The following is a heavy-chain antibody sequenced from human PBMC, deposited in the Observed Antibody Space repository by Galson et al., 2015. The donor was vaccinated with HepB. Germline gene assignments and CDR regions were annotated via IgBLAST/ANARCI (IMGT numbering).Heavy chain of an antibody. CDR2: ISGSGGNT. D-gene: IGHD6-13*01. CDR1: GFTFSTNA. Sequence: SLRLSCAASGFTFSTNAMSWVRQAPGKGLEWVSSISGSGGNTYYADSVKGRFTISRDNSKNSLYLQMNSLRAYDTAVYYCAKGLGSYKQQETTYYYYGMDVWGQGTTVTVSS. V-gene: IGHV3-23*01. CDR3: AKGLGSYKQQETTYYYYGMDV. J-gene: IGHJ6*02.